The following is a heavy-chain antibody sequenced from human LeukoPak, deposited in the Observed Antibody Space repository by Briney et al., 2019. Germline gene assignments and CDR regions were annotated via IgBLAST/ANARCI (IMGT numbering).Heavy chain of an antibody. V-gene: IGHV4-31*03. J-gene: IGHJ6*02. Sequence: SETLSLTCTVSGGSISSGGYYWSWIRQHPGKGLEWIGYIYYSGSTYYNPSLKSRVTISVDTSKNQFSLKLSSVTAADTAVYYCARDRGPASLDGSGRLDLYYYYGMDVWGQGTTVTVSS. D-gene: IGHD3-10*01. CDR2: IYYSGST. CDR3: ARDRGPASLDGSGRLDLYYYYGMDV. CDR1: GGSISSGGYY.